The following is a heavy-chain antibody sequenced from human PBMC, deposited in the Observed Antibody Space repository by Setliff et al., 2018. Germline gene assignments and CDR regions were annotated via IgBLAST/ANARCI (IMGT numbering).Heavy chain of an antibody. CDR1: GGSISSHY. J-gene: IGHJ4*02. Sequence: SETLSLTCTVSGGSISSHYWSWIRQPPGKGLEWIGSIYYSGSTNYNPSLKSRVTISVDTSKNQVSLKLSSVTAADTAVYYCARLGGVGATILNYFDYWGQGTLVTVSS. V-gene: IGHV4-59*08. CDR2: IYYSGST. CDR3: ARLGGVGATILNYFDY. D-gene: IGHD1-26*01.